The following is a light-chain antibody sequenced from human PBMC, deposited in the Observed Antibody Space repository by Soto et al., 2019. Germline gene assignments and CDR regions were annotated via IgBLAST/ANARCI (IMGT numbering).Light chain of an antibody. CDR1: QSVSSN. CDR3: QQYNNWPPT. CDR2: GAS. Sequence: EIVMTQSPATLSVSPGERATLSCRASQSVSSNLAWYQQKPGQAPRLLICGASTRATGIPARFSGSGSGTEFTLTISSLQSEDFAVYYCQQYNNWPPTFGQGTKV. J-gene: IGKJ1*01. V-gene: IGKV3-15*01.